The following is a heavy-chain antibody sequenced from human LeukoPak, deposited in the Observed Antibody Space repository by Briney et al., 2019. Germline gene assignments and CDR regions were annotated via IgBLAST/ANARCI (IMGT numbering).Heavy chain of an antibody. J-gene: IGHJ4*02. Sequence: PSETLSLTCAVYGGSFSGYYWSWIRQPPGKGLEWMGEINHSGSTNYNPSLKSRVTISVDTSKNQFSLKLSSVTAADTAVYYCASQLDYGGEGTLVTVPS. CDR1: GGSFSGYY. CDR3: ASQLDY. V-gene: IGHV4-34*01. CDR2: INHSGST. D-gene: IGHD2-2*01.